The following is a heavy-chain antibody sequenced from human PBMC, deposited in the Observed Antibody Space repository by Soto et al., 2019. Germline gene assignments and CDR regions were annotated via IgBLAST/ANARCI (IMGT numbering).Heavy chain of an antibody. CDR3: ARDQTIRDKIWSGPEVHY. V-gene: IGHV1-18*01. D-gene: IGHD3-3*01. J-gene: IGHJ4*02. Sequence: ASVKVSCKASGYTFTSYGISWVRQAPGQGLEWMGWISAYNGNTNYAQKLQGRVTMTTDTSTSTVYMELSSLRSEDTAVYYCARDQTIRDKIWSGPEVHYWGQGTLVTVSS. CDR2: ISAYNGNT. CDR1: GYTFTSYG.